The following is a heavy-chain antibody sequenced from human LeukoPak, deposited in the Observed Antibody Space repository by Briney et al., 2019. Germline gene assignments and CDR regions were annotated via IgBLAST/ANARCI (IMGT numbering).Heavy chain of an antibody. Sequence: LTGRSLRLSCAASGFTFDNYAMNWVRQVPGKGLEWISLISWSSGTIGYADSVKGRFTISRDNANNFLYLQMNSLRAEDTALYYCARAYKDRSLAGKKEFFQHWGQGTLVTVSS. V-gene: IGHV3-9*01. CDR1: GFTFDNYA. D-gene: IGHD6-19*01. J-gene: IGHJ1*01. CDR3: ARAYKDRSLAGKKEFFQH. CDR2: ISWSSGTI.